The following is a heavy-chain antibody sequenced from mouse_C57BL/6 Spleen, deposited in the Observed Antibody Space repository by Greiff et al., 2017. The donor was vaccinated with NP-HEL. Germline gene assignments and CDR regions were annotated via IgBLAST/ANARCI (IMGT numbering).Heavy chain of an antibody. D-gene: IGHD2-10*02. J-gene: IGHJ3*01. Sequence: QVQLQQPGAELVKPGASVKLSCKASGYTFTSYWMHWVKQRPGQGLEWIGMIHPNSGSTNYNEKFKSKATLTVDQSSSTAYMQLSSLTSEDSAVYYCARWYGNYPAWFAYWGQGTLVTVSA. V-gene: IGHV1-64*01. CDR3: ARWYGNYPAWFAY. CDR1: GYTFTSYW. CDR2: IHPNSGST.